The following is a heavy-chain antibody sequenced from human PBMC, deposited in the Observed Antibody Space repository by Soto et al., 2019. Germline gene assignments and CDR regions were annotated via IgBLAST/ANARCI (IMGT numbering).Heavy chain of an antibody. CDR1: GGSISSGDYY. CDR2: IYHSGST. V-gene: IGHV4-30-4*01. J-gene: IGHJ4*02. Sequence: PSETLSLTCTVSGGSISSGDYYWSWIRQPPGKGLEWIGYIYHSGSTYYNPSLKSRVTISVDTSKNQFSLKLSSVTAADTAMYYCVNFISGVVHWGQGTLVTVSS. CDR3: VNFISGVVH. D-gene: IGHD3-3*02.